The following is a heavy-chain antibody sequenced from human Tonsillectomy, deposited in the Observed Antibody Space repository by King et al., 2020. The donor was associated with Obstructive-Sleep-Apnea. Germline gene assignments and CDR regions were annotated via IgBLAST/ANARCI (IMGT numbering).Heavy chain of an antibody. CDR3: ARDSGN. V-gene: IGHV3-48*04. Sequence: VQLVESGGGLVQPGGSLRLSCAASGFTFRSYSMNWVRQAPGKGLEWVPYFSSSSTIYYADSVKGRFTISRDNAKNSLYLQMNSLRAEDTAVYYCARDSGNWGQGTLVTVSS. CDR2: FSSSSTI. J-gene: IGHJ4*02. D-gene: IGHD1-1*01. CDR1: GFTFRSYS.